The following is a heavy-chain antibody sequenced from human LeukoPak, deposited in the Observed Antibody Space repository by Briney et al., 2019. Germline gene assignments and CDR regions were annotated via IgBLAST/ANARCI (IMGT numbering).Heavy chain of an antibody. CDR2: ISSSSSYI. D-gene: IGHD3-22*01. CDR3: ARDSDSSGYCDY. V-gene: IGHV3-21*01. J-gene: IGHJ4*02. Sequence: GGSLRLTCAASGFTFSSYSMNWVRQAPGKGLEWVSSISSSSSYIYYADSVKGRFTISRDNAKNSLYLQMNSLRAEDTAVYYCARDSDSSGYCDYWGQGTLVTVSS. CDR1: GFTFSSYS.